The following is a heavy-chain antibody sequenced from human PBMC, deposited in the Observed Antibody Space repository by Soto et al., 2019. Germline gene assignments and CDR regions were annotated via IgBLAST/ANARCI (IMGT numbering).Heavy chain of an antibody. V-gene: IGHV3-30-3*01. CDR1: GFTFSSYA. J-gene: IGHJ6*02. D-gene: IGHD5-18*01. CDR3: ARDPRGYSSFHGMDV. Sequence: GGSLRLSCAASGFTFSSYAMHWVRQAPGKGLEWVAVISYDGSNKYYADSVKVRFTISRDNSKNTLYLQMNSLRAEDTAVYYCARDPRGYSSFHGMDVWGQGTTVTVSS. CDR2: ISYDGSNK.